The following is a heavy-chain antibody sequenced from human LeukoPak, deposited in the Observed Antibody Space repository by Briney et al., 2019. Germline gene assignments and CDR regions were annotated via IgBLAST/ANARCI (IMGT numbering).Heavy chain of an antibody. CDR2: IKQDGSEK. V-gene: IGHV3-7*03. J-gene: IGHJ4*02. CDR1: GGSISGYY. D-gene: IGHD5-18*01. CDR3: ARDTAMVSCSY. Sequence: ETLSLTCTVSGGSISGYYWSWIRQPPGKGLEWVANIKQDGSEKYYVDSVKGRFTISRDNAKNSLYLQMNSLRAEDTAVYYCARDTAMVSCSYWGQGTLVTVSS.